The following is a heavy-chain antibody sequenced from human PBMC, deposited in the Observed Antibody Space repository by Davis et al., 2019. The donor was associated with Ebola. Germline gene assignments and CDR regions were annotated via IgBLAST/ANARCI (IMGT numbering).Heavy chain of an antibody. V-gene: IGHV1-46*01. D-gene: IGHD1-1*01. CDR1: GYSFTDDG. J-gene: IGHJ4*02. CDR3: ASTTLDY. Sequence: ASVKVSCKASGYSFTDDGISWVRQAPGQGLEWMGIINPSGGSTSYAQKFQGRVTMTRDTSTSTVYMELSSLRSEDTAVYYCASTTLDYWGQGTLVTVSS. CDR2: INPSGGST.